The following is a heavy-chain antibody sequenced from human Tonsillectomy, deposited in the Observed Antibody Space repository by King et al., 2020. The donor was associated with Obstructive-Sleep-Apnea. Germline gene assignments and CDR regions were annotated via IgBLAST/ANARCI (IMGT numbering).Heavy chain of an antibody. CDR2: ISSSSSYI. Sequence: VQLVESGGGLVKPGGSLRLSCAASGFTFSSYSMNWVRQAPGKGLEWVSSISSSSSYIYYADSVKGRFTISRDNAKNSLYLQMNSLRAEDTAVYYCAKDYTGETAMVTVNWFDPWGQGTLVTVSS. J-gene: IGHJ5*02. V-gene: IGHV3-21*01. CDR1: GFTFSSYS. CDR3: AKDYTGETAMVTVNWFDP. D-gene: IGHD5-18*01.